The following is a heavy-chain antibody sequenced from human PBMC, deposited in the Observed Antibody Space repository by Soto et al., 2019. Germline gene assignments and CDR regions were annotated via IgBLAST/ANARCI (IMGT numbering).Heavy chain of an antibody. D-gene: IGHD6-25*01. Sequence: GGSLRLSCAASGFTFSSYAMSWVRQTPGRGLEWVSAIDTSGGGTYYADSVKGRFTISRDNSKNTLYLQMNSLRAEDTAVYYCAKDLSPTAKVPGDYWGQGTLVTVSS. CDR3: AKDLSPTAKVPGDY. J-gene: IGHJ4*02. CDR2: IDTSGGGT. V-gene: IGHV3-23*01. CDR1: GFTFSSYA.